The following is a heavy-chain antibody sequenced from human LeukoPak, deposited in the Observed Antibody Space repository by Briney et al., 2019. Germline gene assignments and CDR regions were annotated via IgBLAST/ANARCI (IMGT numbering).Heavy chain of an antibody. CDR1: GGSFSGYY. J-gene: IGHJ6*03. CDR3: ARASGYCSSTSCSIYYYYYYMDV. CDR2: INHSGST. D-gene: IGHD2-2*01. V-gene: IGHV4-34*01. Sequence: KTSETLSLTCAVYGGSFSGYYWSWIRQPPGKGLEWIGEINHSGSTNYNPSLKSRVTISVDTSKNQFSLKLSSVTAADTAVYYCARASGYCSSTSCSIYYYYYYMDVWGKGTTVTISS.